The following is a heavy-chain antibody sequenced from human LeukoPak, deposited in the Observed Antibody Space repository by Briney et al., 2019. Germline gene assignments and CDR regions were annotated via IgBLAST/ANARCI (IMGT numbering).Heavy chain of an antibody. J-gene: IGHJ5*02. V-gene: IGHV3-7*01. CDR3: ARGANGVLRFLEWAWFDP. CDR1: GFTFSSYW. D-gene: IGHD3-3*01. Sequence: GGSLRLSCAASGFTFSSYWMSWVRQAPGKGLEWVANIKQDRSEKYYVDSVKGRFTISRDNAKNSLYLQMNSLRAEDTAVYYCARGANGVLRFLEWAWFDPWGQGTLVTVSS. CDR2: IKQDRSEK.